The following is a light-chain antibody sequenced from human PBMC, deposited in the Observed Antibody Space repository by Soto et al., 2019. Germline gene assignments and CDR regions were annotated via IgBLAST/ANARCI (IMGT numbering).Light chain of an antibody. CDR1: QTLRTW. CDR2: DVS. V-gene: IGKV1-5*01. J-gene: IGKJ4*01. CDR3: QQYNGYPLT. Sequence: DIQMTQSPSTLSASVGDRVTITCRASQTLRTWFAWYQQKPGKAPKLLIYDVSILQSGVPSRFSGSGSGTEFTLTISSLQPDDFATYYCQQYNGYPLTFGGGTKVDFK.